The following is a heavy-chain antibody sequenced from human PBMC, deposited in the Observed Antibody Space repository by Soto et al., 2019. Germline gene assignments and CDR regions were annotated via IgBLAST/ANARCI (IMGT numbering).Heavy chain of an antibody. Sequence: PGESLKISCEASGYIFTNYWIGWVRQMPGKGLEWMGIIYPGDSDTRYSPSFQDQVSMSVGKSIGTAYLQWSSLKASDTAMYCCVRNSGKIESSLGPRTFDYWGQGTLVTVSS. V-gene: IGHV5-51*01. CDR1: GYIFTNYW. D-gene: IGHD6-13*01. J-gene: IGHJ4*02. CDR2: IYPGDSDT. CDR3: VRNSGKIESSLGPRTFDY.